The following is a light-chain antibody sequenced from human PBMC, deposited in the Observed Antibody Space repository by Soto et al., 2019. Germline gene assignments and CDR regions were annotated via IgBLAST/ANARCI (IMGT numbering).Light chain of an antibody. CDR3: SSFAGGGNPVL. J-gene: IGLJ2*01. Sequence: QSALTQPPSASGSLGQSVTISCTGTSSDVGGYNYVSWHQQHPGKAPKVMIYEVTKRPPGVHDRFSGSKSGNTASLTVSGLQAEYEADYYCSSFAGGGNPVLLGGGTKLTVL. CDR1: SSDVGGYNY. V-gene: IGLV2-8*01. CDR2: EVT.